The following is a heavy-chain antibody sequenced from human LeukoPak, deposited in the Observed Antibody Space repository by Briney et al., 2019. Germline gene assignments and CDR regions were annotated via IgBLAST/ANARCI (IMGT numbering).Heavy chain of an antibody. Sequence: PGGPLRLSCAPSGFTFSAYKMNWVRRPPGRGLEGVSSITTSSSYMFYADSVRGRFTISRDNAENSLYLQMNSLRDEDTAVYYCARDPYSGGYGAYYYYYMDVWGKGTTVTVSS. D-gene: IGHD6-19*01. CDR3: ARDPYSGGYGAYYYYYMDV. J-gene: IGHJ6*03. CDR2: ITTSSSYM. V-gene: IGHV3-21*01. CDR1: GFTFSAYK.